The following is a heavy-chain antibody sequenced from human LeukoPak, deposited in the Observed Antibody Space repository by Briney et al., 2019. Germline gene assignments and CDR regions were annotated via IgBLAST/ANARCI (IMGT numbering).Heavy chain of an antibody. CDR3: AREGRGGMVRGVIPDY. Sequence: PSETLSLTCTVSGGSISSSTYYWGWIRQPPGKGLEWIGTIYYSGSTYYNPSLKSRVTISVDTSKNQFSLKLSSVTAADTAVYYCAREGRGGMVRGVIPDYWGQGTLVTVSS. CDR1: GGSISSSTYY. J-gene: IGHJ4*02. V-gene: IGHV4-39*07. CDR2: IYYSGST. D-gene: IGHD3-10*01.